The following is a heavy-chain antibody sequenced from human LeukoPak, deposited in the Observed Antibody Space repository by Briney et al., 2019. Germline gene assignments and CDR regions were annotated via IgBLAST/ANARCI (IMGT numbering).Heavy chain of an antibody. Sequence: SQTLSLTCTVSGGSISTGGYYWTWIRQHPGKGLEWIGYIYNSGTTYYNPSLESRVTISGDTSKNQFSLKLNSVTAADAAVYYCARTAGWSYGFDYWGQGTLVTVSS. D-gene: IGHD5-18*01. J-gene: IGHJ4*02. V-gene: IGHV4-31*03. CDR3: ARTAGWSYGFDY. CDR1: GGSISTGGYY. CDR2: IYNSGTT.